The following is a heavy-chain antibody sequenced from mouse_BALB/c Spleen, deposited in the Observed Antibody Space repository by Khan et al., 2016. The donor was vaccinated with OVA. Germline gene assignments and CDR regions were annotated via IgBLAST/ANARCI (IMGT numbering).Heavy chain of an antibody. CDR1: GFSLNAYS. D-gene: IGHD2-4*01. V-gene: IGHV2-2*02. CDR3: ARRGEDYGRGAWFVY. J-gene: IGHJ3*01. CDR2: IWSAGST. Sequence: QVQLKQSGPGLLQPSQSLSITCTVSGFSLNAYSVHWVRQSPGKGLEWLGVIWSAGSTDYNAAFMSRLSINKDNSKSQVFFKMNSLQNNDTAIYYCARRGEDYGRGAWFVYWGQGTLVTVSA.